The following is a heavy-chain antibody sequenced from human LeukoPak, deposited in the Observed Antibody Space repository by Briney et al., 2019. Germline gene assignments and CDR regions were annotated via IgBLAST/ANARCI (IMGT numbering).Heavy chain of an antibody. V-gene: IGHV1-2*06. J-gene: IGHJ4*02. Sequence: GASVKVSCKASGYTFTGYHMHWVRQAPGQGLEWMGRINPNNGDTNYAQKFQGRVTKTRDTSISTAYMELSRLRSDDTAVYYCARDYCSSTSCLFDDWGQGTLVTVSS. CDR2: INPNNGDT. D-gene: IGHD2-2*01. CDR3: ARDYCSSTSCLFDD. CDR1: GYTFTGYH.